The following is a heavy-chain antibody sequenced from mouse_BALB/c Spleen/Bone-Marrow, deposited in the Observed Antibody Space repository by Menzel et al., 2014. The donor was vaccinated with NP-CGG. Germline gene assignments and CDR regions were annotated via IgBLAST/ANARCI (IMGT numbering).Heavy chain of an antibody. CDR3: TRGRTWDFDY. J-gene: IGHJ2*01. CDR1: GYTFTSYY. V-gene: IGHV1S81*02. D-gene: IGHD4-1*01. CDR2: INPSNGGT. Sequence: VQLQESGAELVKPGASAKLSCKASGYTFTSYYMYWVKQRPGQGLEWIGEINPSNGGTNFNEKFKSRATLTVDKSSSTAYMQLSSLTSEDSAVYYCTRGRTWDFDYWGQGTTLTVSS.